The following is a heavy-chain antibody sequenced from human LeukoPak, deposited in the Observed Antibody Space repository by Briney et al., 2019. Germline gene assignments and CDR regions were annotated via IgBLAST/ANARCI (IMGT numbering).Heavy chain of an antibody. Sequence: GASVKVSCKASGGTFKTYAISWVRQAPGQGLEWMGGIIPIFGTTNYAQQFQGRVTITADESTSTAYMELSSLRSEDTAVYYCARVKEMATIKNAFDIWGQGTMVIVSS. D-gene: IGHD5-24*01. J-gene: IGHJ3*02. CDR3: ARVKEMATIKNAFDI. CDR1: GGTFKTYA. V-gene: IGHV1-69*13. CDR2: IIPIFGTT.